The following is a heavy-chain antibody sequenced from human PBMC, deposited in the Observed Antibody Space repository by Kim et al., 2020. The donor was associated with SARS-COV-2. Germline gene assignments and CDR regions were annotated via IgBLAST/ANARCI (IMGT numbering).Heavy chain of an antibody. V-gene: IGHV4-30-2*01. Sequence: YNPSLKRRVTISGDTSKNQFSLNMGSVTAADTAVYYCASNGGSTPDDDFDYWGRGGLVTVS. CDR3: ASNGGSTPDDDFDY. D-gene: IGHD3-16*01. J-gene: IGHJ4*02.